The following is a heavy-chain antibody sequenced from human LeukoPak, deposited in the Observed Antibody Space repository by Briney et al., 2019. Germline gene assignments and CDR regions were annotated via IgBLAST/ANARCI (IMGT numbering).Heavy chain of an antibody. D-gene: IGHD3-10*01. CDR3: AREGQGNYYGSGSRYYFDY. CDR1: GGSISSSSYY. CDR2: IYYSGST. J-gene: IGHJ4*02. V-gene: IGHV4-39*02. Sequence: SETLSLTCTVSGGSISSSSYYWGWIRQPPGKGLEWIGSIYYSGSTYYNPSLKSRVTISVDTSKNQFSLKVSSVTAADTAVYYCAREGQGNYYGSGSRYYFDYWGQGTLVTVSS.